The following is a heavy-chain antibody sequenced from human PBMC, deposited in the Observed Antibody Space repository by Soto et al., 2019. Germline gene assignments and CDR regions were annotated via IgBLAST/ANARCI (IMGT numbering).Heavy chain of an antibody. CDR3: ARDRYGDYYYYGMDV. Sequence: EVQLVESGGGLVQPGGSLRLSCAASGFTVSSNYMSWVRQAPGKGLEWVSVIYSGGSTYYADSVKGRFTISRHKSKNTLYLQMNSLRAEDTAVYYCARDRYGDYYYYGMDVWGQGTTVTVSS. D-gene: IGHD4-17*01. CDR2: IYSGGST. CDR1: GFTVSSNY. V-gene: IGHV3-53*04. J-gene: IGHJ6*02.